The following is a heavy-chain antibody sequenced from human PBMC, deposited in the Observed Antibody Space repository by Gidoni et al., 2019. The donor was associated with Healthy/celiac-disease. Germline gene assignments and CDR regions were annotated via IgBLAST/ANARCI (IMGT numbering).Heavy chain of an antibody. Sequence: EVQLVETGGGLIQPGGSLRLSCAASGFTVSSKYMSWVRQAPGKGLEWVSVIYSGSSTYYADSVKGRITISRDNPKNTLYLQMNSLRAEDTAVYYCARDSGALHPWGQGTLVTVSS. CDR2: IYSGSST. D-gene: IGHD3-10*01. J-gene: IGHJ5*02. CDR3: ARDSGALHP. V-gene: IGHV3-53*02. CDR1: GFTVSSKY.